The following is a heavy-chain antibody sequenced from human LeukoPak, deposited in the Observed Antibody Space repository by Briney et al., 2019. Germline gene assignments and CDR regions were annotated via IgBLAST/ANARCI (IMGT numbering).Heavy chain of an antibody. CDR2: IYYSGST. J-gene: IGHJ3*02. V-gene: IGHV4-39*07. D-gene: IGHD2-21*02. CDR1: GGSISSSSYY. Sequence: SETLSLTCTVSGGSISSSSYYWGWIRQPPGKGLEWIGSIYYSGSTYYNPSLKSRVTISVDTSKNQFSLKLSSVTAADTAVYYCARDVVRYCGGDCPAFDIWGQGTMATVSS. CDR3: ARDVVRYCGGDCPAFDI.